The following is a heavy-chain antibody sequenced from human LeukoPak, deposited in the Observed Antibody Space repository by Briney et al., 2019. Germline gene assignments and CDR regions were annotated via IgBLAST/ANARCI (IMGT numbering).Heavy chain of an antibody. CDR2: IKQDGSEK. Sequence: GGSLRLSCAASGFTFSSYWMSWVRQAPGKGPEWVANIKQDGSEKYYVDSVKGRFTISRDNAKNSLYLQVNSLRAEDTAVYYCARDNSGYDLNWFDPWGQGTLVTVSS. J-gene: IGHJ5*02. V-gene: IGHV3-7*01. D-gene: IGHD5-12*01. CDR1: GFTFSSYW. CDR3: ARDNSGYDLNWFDP.